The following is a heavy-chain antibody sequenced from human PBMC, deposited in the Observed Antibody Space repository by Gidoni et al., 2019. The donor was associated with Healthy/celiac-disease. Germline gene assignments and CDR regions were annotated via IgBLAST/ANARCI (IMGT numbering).Heavy chain of an antibody. CDR3: ARDRWLQLRFIDY. CDR1: GFPFSSYA. V-gene: IGHV3-30-3*01. CDR2: ISYDGSNK. D-gene: IGHD5-12*01. Sequence: QVQLVESGGGVVQPGRSLRLPCAASGFPFSSYAMHWVRQAPGKGLEWVAVISYDGSNKYYADSVKGRFTISRDNSKNTLYLQMNSLRAEDTAVYYCARDRWLQLRFIDYWGQGTLVTVSS. J-gene: IGHJ4*02.